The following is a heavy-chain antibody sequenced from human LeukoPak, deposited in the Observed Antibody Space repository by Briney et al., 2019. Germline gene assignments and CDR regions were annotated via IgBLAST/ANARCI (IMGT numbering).Heavy chain of an antibody. V-gene: IGHV1-8*02. CDR2: MNPNSGNT. J-gene: IGHJ5*02. D-gene: IGHD3-22*01. Sequence: ASVKVSCKASGYSFINFGLSWVRQAPGQGLEWMGWMNPNSGNTGYAQKFQGRVTMTRNTSISTAYMELSSLRSEDTAVYYCARGSITMIVVGVWFDPWGQGTLVTVSS. CDR3: ARGSITMIVVGVWFDP. CDR1: GYSFINFG.